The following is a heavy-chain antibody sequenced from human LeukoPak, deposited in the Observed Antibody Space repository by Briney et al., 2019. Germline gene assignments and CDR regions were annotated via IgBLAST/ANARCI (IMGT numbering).Heavy chain of an antibody. D-gene: IGHD4-17*01. Sequence: PSETLSLTCTVSGGSISSGSYYWSWIRQPAGKGLEWIGRISSSGSINYNPSLKSRVTISVDTSKTQFSLKLSSVTAADTAVYYCPRVLSDYGFDYWGQGTLVTVSS. CDR3: PRVLSDYGFDY. J-gene: IGHJ4*02. CDR2: ISSSGSI. V-gene: IGHV4-61*02. CDR1: GGSISSGSYY.